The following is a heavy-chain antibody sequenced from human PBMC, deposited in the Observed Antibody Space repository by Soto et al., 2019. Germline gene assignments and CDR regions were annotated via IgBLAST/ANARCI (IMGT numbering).Heavy chain of an antibody. Sequence: QVQLQESGPGLVKPSETLSLTCAVSGGSSSSYYWSWIRQPPGKGLEWIGYIYYSGSTNYNPSLKSRVTISVDTSKNQFSLKLSSVTAADPAVYYCARSRYTSGWWTPPFDYWGQGTLVTVSS. CDR1: GGSSSSYY. V-gene: IGHV4-59*01. CDR3: ARSRYTSGWWTPPFDY. D-gene: IGHD6-19*01. J-gene: IGHJ4*02. CDR2: IYYSGST.